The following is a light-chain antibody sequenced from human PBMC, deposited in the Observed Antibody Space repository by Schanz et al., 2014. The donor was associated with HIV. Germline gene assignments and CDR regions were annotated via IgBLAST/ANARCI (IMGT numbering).Light chain of an antibody. CDR1: QSISSW. J-gene: IGKJ1*01. Sequence: DIQMTQSPSTLSASVGDRVTITCRASQSISSWLAWYQQKPGKAPKLLIYKASSLQIGVPSRFSGSGSGTEFTLTINSLQPDDFATYYCQQYNTLSRTFGPGTKVE. CDR3: QQYNTLSRT. CDR2: KAS. V-gene: IGKV1-5*03.